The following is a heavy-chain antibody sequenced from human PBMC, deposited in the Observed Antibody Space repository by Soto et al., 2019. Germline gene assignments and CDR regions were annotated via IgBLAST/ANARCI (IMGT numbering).Heavy chain of an antibody. Sequence: QVQLVQSGAEVKKPGASVKASCKASGYTFTTYDISWVRQAPGQGLEWMGRISTYNGNTNYPQSLQGRLTMTTDTSTSTTYMELRSLISDDTAVYYCARDPYNVLMVNAPNLYGMDVWGQGTTVTVSS. J-gene: IGHJ6*02. CDR1: GYTFTTYD. CDR3: ARDPYNVLMVNAPNLYGMDV. CDR2: ISTYNGNT. V-gene: IGHV1-18*01. D-gene: IGHD2-8*01.